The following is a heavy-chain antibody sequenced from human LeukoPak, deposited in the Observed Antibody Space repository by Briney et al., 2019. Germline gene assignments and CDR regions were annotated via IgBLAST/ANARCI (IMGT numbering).Heavy chain of an antibody. CDR2: IFYSGST. Sequence: SETLSLTCTVSGGSMTSYYWNWIRQPPGKGLEWIGFIFYSGSTNYNPSLKSRVTISVDTSRNQFSLKLSSVTAADAAIYYCARVDCISTSCPADYWGQGTLVTVSS. V-gene: IGHV4-59*01. D-gene: IGHD2-2*01. CDR1: GGSMTSYY. CDR3: ARVDCISTSCPADY. J-gene: IGHJ4*02.